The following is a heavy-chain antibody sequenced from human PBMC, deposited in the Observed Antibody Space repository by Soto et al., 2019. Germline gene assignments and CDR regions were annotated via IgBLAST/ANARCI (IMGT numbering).Heavy chain of an antibody. Sequence: QVQLVESGGGVVQPGRSLRLSCAASGFTFSSYAMHWVRQAPGKGLEWVAVISYDGSNKYYADSVKGRFTISRDNSKNTLYLQMNSLGAEDTAVYYCARDGSYYDSSGYWGYWGQGTLVTVSS. CDR2: ISYDGSNK. V-gene: IGHV3-30-3*01. J-gene: IGHJ4*02. CDR1: GFTFSSYA. D-gene: IGHD3-22*01. CDR3: ARDGSYYDSSGYWGY.